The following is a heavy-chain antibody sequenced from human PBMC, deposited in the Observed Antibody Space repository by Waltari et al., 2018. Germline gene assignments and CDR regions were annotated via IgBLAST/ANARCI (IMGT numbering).Heavy chain of an antibody. CDR2: IYDTGTT. V-gene: IGHV4-59*01. CDR3: AREKRNDYGESFDY. CDR1: GGSFSYYY. D-gene: IGHD4-17*01. Sequence: QVQLRESGPGLVKPSETLSLTCNVSGGSFSYYYWHWIRQPPGKGLEWIGYIYDTGTTNHNPSHKSRVTISLDTSKSQCSLSLNSLTAADTAVYYCAREKRNDYGESFDYWGQGIPVTVSS. J-gene: IGHJ4*02.